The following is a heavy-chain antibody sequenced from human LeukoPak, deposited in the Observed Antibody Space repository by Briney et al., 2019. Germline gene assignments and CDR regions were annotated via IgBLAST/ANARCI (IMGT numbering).Heavy chain of an antibody. CDR2: ISSSSSTI. Sequence: GGSLRLSCAASGFTFSSYSMNWVRQAPGKGLEWVSYISSSSSTIYYADSVKGRFTISRDNAKNSLYLQMNSLRAEDTAVYYCARSWELIFDYWGQGTLVTVSS. CDR3: ARSWELIFDY. CDR1: GFTFSSYS. D-gene: IGHD1-26*01. V-gene: IGHV3-48*01. J-gene: IGHJ4*02.